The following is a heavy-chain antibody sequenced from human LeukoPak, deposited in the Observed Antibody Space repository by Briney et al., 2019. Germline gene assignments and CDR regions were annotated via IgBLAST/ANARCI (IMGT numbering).Heavy chain of an antibody. V-gene: IGHV4-39*07. Sequence: PSETLSLTCTVSGGSISSSSYYWGWIRQPPGKGLEWIGSIYYSGSTYYNPSLKSRVTISVDTSKNQFSLKLSSVTAADTAVYYCARDHQQLVPDYWGQGTLVTVSS. CDR3: ARDHQQLVPDY. CDR2: IYYSGST. J-gene: IGHJ4*02. D-gene: IGHD6-13*01. CDR1: GGSISSSSYY.